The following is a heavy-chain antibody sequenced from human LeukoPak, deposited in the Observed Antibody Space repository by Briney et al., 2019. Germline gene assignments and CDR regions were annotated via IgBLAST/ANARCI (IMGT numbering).Heavy chain of an antibody. CDR3: AREEEKVVAGPHFDY. CDR2: IIPIFGIA. J-gene: IGHJ4*02. V-gene: IGHV1-69*04. CDR1: GGTFSSYA. Sequence: SVKVSCKASGGTFSSYAISWVRQAPGQGLEWMGRIIPIFGIANYAQKFQGRVTITADKSTSTAYMELSSLRSEDTAVYYWAREEEKVVAGPHFDYWGQGTLVTVSS. D-gene: IGHD6-19*01.